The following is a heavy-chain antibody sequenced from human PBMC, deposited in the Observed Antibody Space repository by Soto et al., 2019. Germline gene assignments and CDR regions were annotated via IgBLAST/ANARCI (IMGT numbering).Heavy chain of an antibody. V-gene: IGHV3-30*04. J-gene: IGHJ4*02. D-gene: IGHD3-22*01. CDR2: ISYDGSNK. CDR3: AKDYGLITEAHDY. Sequence: LRLSCAASGFTFSSYAMHWVRQAPGKGLEWVAVISYDGSNKYYADSVKGRFTISRDNSKNTLYLQMNSLRAEDTAVYYCAKDYGLITEAHDYWGQGTLVIVSS. CDR1: GFTFSSYA.